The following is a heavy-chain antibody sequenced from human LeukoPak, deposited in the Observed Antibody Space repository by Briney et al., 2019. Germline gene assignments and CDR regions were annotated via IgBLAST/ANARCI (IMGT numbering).Heavy chain of an antibody. CDR3: ARDYLGKDGYTEDYYYYGMDV. J-gene: IGHJ6*02. D-gene: IGHD5-24*01. V-gene: IGHV3-33*01. CDR1: GFTFSSYG. CDR2: ILNGMSDK. Sequence: GGSLRLSCAASGFTFSSYGMHWVRQAPGKGLEWVAVILNGMSDKYYADSVKGRLTICRDDSKNTLYLQMNSLRSEDTAVYYCARDYLGKDGYTEDYYYYGMDVWGQGTTVTVSS.